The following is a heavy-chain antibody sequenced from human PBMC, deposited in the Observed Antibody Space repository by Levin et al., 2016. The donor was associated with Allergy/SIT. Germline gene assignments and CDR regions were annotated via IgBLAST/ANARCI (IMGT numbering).Heavy chain of an antibody. V-gene: IGHV3-33*01. CDR3: ARRSTVGTYGMDV. J-gene: IGHJ6*02. CDR1: GFTFSSFA. CDR2: IWYDGSNK. Sequence: LSLTCAASGFTFSSFAMHWVRQAPGKGLEWVAVIWYDGSNKYYADSVKGRFTISRDNSKNTLSLQMDSLRVEDTAVYYCARRSTVGTYGMDVWGQGTTVTVSS. D-gene: IGHD4-23*01.